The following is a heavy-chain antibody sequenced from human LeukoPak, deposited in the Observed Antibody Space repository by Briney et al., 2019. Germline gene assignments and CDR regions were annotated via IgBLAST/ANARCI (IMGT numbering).Heavy chain of an antibody. V-gene: IGHV3-74*01. CDR2: ISSDGTTT. Sequence: GGSLRLSCATSGFTFSTSWMHWVRQAPGGWLVWVSRISSDGTTTTYADYAKGRFTISRDNAKNTLYLQMNSLRVEDTAVYSCARVRSSSWYDYWGQGALVTVSS. CDR1: GFTFSTSW. D-gene: IGHD6-13*01. CDR3: ARVRSSSWYDY. J-gene: IGHJ4*02.